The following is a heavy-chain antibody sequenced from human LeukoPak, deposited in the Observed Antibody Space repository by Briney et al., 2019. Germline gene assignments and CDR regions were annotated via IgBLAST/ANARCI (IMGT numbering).Heavy chain of an antibody. CDR2: IYYSGST. CDR3: ARGRISGSYHGAFDI. J-gene: IGHJ3*02. V-gene: IGHV4-31*03. CDR1: GGSISSGGYY. D-gene: IGHD1-26*01. Sequence: SETLSLTCTVSGGSISSGGYYWSWIRQHPGKGLEWIGYIYYSGSTYYNPSLKSRVTISVDTSKNQFSLKLGSVTAADTAVYYCARGRISGSYHGAFDIWGQGTMVTVSS.